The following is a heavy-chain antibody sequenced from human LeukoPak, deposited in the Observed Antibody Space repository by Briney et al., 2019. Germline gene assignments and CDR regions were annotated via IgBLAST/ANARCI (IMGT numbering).Heavy chain of an antibody. J-gene: IGHJ5*02. V-gene: IGHV3-13*01. CDR3: ARDLGTDTGFTNRFDL. CDR1: GFTFSAFE. Sequence: GGSLRLSCTASGFTFSAFEMHWVRQPTGKGLEWVSAIGNNFKTYYLDSVRGRFTISRENTKNSLYLQMNSLRAGDTAVYYCARDLGTDTGFTNRFDLWGRGTLVTVSS. D-gene: IGHD2-8*02. CDR2: IGNNFKT.